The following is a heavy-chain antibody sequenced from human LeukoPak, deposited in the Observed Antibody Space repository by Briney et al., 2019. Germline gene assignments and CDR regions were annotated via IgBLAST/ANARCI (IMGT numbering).Heavy chain of an antibody. CDR2: INPSGDGT. CDR3: ARTCCSETSKFDY. CDR1: GYTFTSYY. V-gene: IGHV1-46*01. J-gene: IGHJ4*02. Sequence: GASVKVSCKASGYTFTSYYMHWVRQAPGQGLEWMGVINPSGDGTSYAQKFQGRVTMTRNVSTSTVYMELSGLRSEDTAVYYCARTCCSETSKFDYWGQGTLVTVSS. D-gene: IGHD2-15*01.